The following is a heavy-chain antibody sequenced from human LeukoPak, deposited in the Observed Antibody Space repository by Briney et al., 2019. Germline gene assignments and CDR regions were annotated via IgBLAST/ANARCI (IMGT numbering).Heavy chain of an antibody. Sequence: PGGSLRLSCAASGFTFSSYAMHWVRQAPGKGLEYASAISSNGGSTYYANSVKGRFTISRDNSKNTLYLQMGSLRAEDMAVYYCARHERCSSINCIYNWFDPWGQGTLVIVSS. CDR1: GFTFSSYA. J-gene: IGHJ5*02. CDR2: ISSNGGST. D-gene: IGHD2-2*01. V-gene: IGHV3-64*01. CDR3: ARHERCSSINCIYNWFDP.